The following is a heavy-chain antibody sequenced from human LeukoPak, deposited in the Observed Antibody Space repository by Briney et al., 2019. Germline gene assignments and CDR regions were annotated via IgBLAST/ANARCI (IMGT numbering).Heavy chain of an antibody. J-gene: IGHJ3*02. Sequence: SETLSLTCTVSGGSISSYYWSWIRQPPGKGLEWIGYIYYSGSTNYNPSLKSRVTISVDTSNNQFSLKLSSVTAADTAVYYCARSVRVDILTGYWGNDAFDIWGQGTMVTVSS. CDR2: IYYSGST. D-gene: IGHD3-9*01. V-gene: IGHV4-59*01. CDR1: GGSISSYY. CDR3: ARSVRVDILTGYWGNDAFDI.